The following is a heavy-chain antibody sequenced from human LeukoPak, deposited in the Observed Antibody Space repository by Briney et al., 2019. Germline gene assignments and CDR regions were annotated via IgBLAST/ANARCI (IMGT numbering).Heavy chain of an antibody. V-gene: IGHV4-34*01. CDR3: ARGPVTYDYVWGSYRSSYYFDY. J-gene: IGHJ4*02. CDR1: GGSFSGYY. Sequence: SETLSLTCAVYGGSFSGYYWSWIRQPPGNGLEWIGEINHSGSTNYNPSLKSRVTISVDTSKNQFSLKLSSVTAADTAVYYCARGPVTYDYVWGSYRSSYYFDYWGQGTLVTVSS. CDR2: INHSGST. D-gene: IGHD3-16*02.